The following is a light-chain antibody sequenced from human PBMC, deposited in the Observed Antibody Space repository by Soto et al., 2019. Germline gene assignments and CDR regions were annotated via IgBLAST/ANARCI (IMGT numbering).Light chain of an antibody. V-gene: IGKV3-15*01. CDR2: GAS. J-gene: IGKJ1*01. CDR1: QSVSSS. CDR3: QQYKNWLTWT. Sequence: EIVMTQSPATLSVSPGERATLSCRASQSVSSSLAWYQHKPGQAPRLLIYGASTRATGIPARFSGSGSGTEFTLTISSLQSEDLAVYYCQQYKNWLTWTFGQGTRWIS.